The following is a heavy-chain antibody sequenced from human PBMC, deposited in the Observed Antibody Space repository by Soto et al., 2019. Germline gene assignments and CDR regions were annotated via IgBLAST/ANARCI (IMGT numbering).Heavy chain of an antibody. CDR1: GGTFSSYA. J-gene: IGHJ5*02. D-gene: IGHD3-10*01. Sequence: QVPLVQSGAEVKKPGSSVTVSCKASGGTFSSYAIHWVRQAPGQGLEWMGGIIPMYGPAKYAQRFQGRVTITADESTTTVYMELPSLTSQDTAVYYCARVTSMVRGVIDNWFDPWGHGNLVNVSS. V-gene: IGHV1-69*01. CDR2: IIPMYGPA. CDR3: ARVTSMVRGVIDNWFDP.